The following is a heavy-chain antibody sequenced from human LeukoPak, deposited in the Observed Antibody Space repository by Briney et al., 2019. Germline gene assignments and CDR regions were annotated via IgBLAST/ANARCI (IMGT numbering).Heavy chain of an antibody. CDR3: ARAHHRRVYDYVWGSYPY. V-gene: IGHV3-48*01. Sequence: GGSLRLSCAASGFTFSSYSMNWVRQAPGKGLEWVSYISSSSSTIYYADSVKGRVTISRDNAKKSLYLQMNSLRGEDTAVYYCARAHHRRVYDYVWGSYPYWGQGTLVTVSS. CDR1: GFTFSSYS. D-gene: IGHD3-16*02. CDR2: ISSSSSTI. J-gene: IGHJ4*02.